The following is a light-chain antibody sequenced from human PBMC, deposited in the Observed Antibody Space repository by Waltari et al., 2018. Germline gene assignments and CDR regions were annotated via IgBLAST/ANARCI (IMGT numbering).Light chain of an antibody. Sequence: AIQLTQSPFSLSASVGVKVTITCRASQGIRVDLACSQQKPGKAPKLLIYGASSLQSGVPSRFSGGASGSDFTLTISSLQPEDSATYYCLQDYIYPRTFGQGTKVELK. CDR3: LQDYIYPRT. CDR1: QGIRVD. V-gene: IGKV1-6*02. J-gene: IGKJ1*01. CDR2: GAS.